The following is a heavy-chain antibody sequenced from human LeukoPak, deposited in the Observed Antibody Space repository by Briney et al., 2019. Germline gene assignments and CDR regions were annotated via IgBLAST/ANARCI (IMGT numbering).Heavy chain of an antibody. V-gene: IGHV4-39*01. D-gene: IGHD3-22*01. CDR2: IYYSGST. CDR1: GGSISSSSYY. CDR3: ARIRVGGYYSHAFDI. J-gene: IGHJ3*02. Sequence: SETLSLTCTVSGGSISSSSYYWGWIRQPPGKGLEWIASIYYSGSTYYNPSLKSRVPISVDTSKNQFSLKLSSVTAADTAVYYCARIRVGGYYSHAFDIWGQGTMVTVSS.